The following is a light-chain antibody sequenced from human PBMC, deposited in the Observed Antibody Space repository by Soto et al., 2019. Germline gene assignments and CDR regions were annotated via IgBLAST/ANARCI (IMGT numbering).Light chain of an antibody. CDR3: QQYHNSQYT. Sequence: EIVLTQSPGTLSLSPGERATLSCRASQSVSNSYLAWYQHKPGQAPRLLIYDSSSRATGIPDRFSGSRSGTDFTLTISRLEPEEFAVYYCQQYHNSQYTFGQGTKLEIK. V-gene: IGKV3-20*01. CDR1: QSVSNSY. CDR2: DSS. J-gene: IGKJ2*01.